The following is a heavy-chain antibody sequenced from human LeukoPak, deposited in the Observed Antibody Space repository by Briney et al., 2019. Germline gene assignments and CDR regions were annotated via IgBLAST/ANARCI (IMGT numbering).Heavy chain of an antibody. D-gene: IGHD3-10*01. CDR2: IYPDSGGT. Sequence: ASVKVSCKASGYTFNHYFIHWVRQAPGHGLEWMGWIYPDSGGTNYAQKFQGRVTMTRDTSISTAYMGLSRLTSDDTAVYYCARGRSDYYLDSWGQGTLVTVSS. CDR1: GYTFNHYF. CDR3: ARGRSDYYLDS. V-gene: IGHV1-2*02. J-gene: IGHJ4*02.